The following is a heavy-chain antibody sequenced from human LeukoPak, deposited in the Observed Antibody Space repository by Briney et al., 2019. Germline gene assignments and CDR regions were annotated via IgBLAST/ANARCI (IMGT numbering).Heavy chain of an antibody. Sequence: GSSVKVSCKASGGTFSSYAISWVRQAPGQGLEWMGGIIPIFGTANYAQKFQGRVTITTDESTSTAYMELSSLRSEDTAVYYCARGRHPGTGSGIAARPLFYYMDVWGKGTTVNVSS. CDR2: IIPIFGTA. CDR1: GGTFSSYA. V-gene: IGHV1-69*05. J-gene: IGHJ6*03. D-gene: IGHD6-6*01. CDR3: ARGRHPGTGSGIAARPLFYYMDV.